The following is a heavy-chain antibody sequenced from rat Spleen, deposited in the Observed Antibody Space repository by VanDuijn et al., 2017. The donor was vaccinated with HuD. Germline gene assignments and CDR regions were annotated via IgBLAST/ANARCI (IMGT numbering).Heavy chain of an antibody. CDR1: GFTFSNYY. Sequence: EVHLVESGGGLVQPGRSIKLSCAASGFTFSNYYMAWVRQAPTKGLEWVASISTGGGNTYYRDSVKGRFTISRDNAKSFLQMDSLRSGDTATYYCARPFYFDFWGQGVMVTVSS. CDR2: ISTGGGNT. CDR3: ARPFYFDF. V-gene: IGHV5-25*01. J-gene: IGHJ2*01.